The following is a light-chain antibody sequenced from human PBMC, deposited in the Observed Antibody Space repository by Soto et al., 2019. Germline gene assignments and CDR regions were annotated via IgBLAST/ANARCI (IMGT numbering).Light chain of an antibody. J-gene: IGKJ5*01. CDR1: QGISHY. CDR2: AAT. CDR3: QQSYSTPPT. V-gene: IGKV1-27*01. Sequence: DIQMTQSPSSLSASVGDRVSITCRASQGISHYLAWYQQKPGKVPKLLIHAATTLQSGVPSRFSGSGSGTDFTLTISSLQPEDFATYYCQQSYSTPPTFGQGTRLEIK.